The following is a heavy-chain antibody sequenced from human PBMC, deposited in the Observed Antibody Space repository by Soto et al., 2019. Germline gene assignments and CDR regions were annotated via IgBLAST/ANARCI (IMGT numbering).Heavy chain of an antibody. CDR3: ARDEREKHLVDPYGLDV. CDR2: VYYSGNT. J-gene: IGHJ6*04. V-gene: IGHV4-61*01. D-gene: IGHD6-13*01. Sequence: SETLSLTCTVSGGSVSSGTSYWSWIRQSPGKGLEWIGNVYYSGNTNSNPSLKSRVIISVDTSKNQFSLMLSSVTAADAAVYFCARDEREKHLVDPYGLDVWGKGNTVTVSS. CDR1: GGSVSSGTSY.